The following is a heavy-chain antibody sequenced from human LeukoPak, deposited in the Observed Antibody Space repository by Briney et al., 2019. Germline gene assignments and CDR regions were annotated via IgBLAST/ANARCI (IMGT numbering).Heavy chain of an antibody. CDR2: INPSGGST. J-gene: IGHJ6*03. CDR1: GYTFTSYY. D-gene: IGHD4-17*01. Sequence: ASVKVSCKASGYTFTSYYMHWVRQAPGQGLEWMGIINPSGGSTSYAQKFQGRVTMTRDMSTSTVYMELRSLRSDDTAVYYCARYDGDRPLNKYYMDVWGKGTTVTISS. V-gene: IGHV1-46*01. CDR3: ARYDGDRPLNKYYMDV.